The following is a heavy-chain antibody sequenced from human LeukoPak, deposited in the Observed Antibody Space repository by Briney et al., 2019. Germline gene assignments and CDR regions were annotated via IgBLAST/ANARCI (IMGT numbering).Heavy chain of an antibody. CDR1: GGSISSYY. J-gene: IGHJ6*02. CDR2: IYYSGST. Sequence: SETLSLTCTVSGGSISSYYRSWIRQPPGKGLEWIGYIYYSGSTNYNPSLKSRVTISVDTSKNQFSLKLSSVTAADTAVYYCARVGSTIFGVVGFYGMDVWGQGTTVTVSS. D-gene: IGHD3-3*02. CDR3: ARVGSTIFGVVGFYGMDV. V-gene: IGHV4-59*01.